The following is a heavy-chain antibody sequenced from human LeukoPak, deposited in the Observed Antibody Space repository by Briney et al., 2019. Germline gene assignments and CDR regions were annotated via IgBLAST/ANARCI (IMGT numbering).Heavy chain of an antibody. CDR1: GYTFTGYY. J-gene: IGHJ4*02. CDR3: ARGRTVVPAANLDY. CDR2: INPNSGGT. V-gene: IGHV1-2*02. D-gene: IGHD2-2*01. Sequence: GASVKVSCKASGYTFTGYYMHWVRQAPGQGLEGMGWINPNSGGTNYAQKFQGRVTMTRDTSISTAYMELSRLRSDETAVYYCARGRTVVPAANLDYWGQGTLVTVSS.